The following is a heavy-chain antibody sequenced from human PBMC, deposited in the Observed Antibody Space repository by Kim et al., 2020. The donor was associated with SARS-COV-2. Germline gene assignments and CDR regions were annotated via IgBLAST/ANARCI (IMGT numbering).Heavy chain of an antibody. CDR1: GGTFSSYA. V-gene: IGHV1-69*13. J-gene: IGHJ4*02. CDR3: AREAPTSDYVWGSYRAWFGY. CDR2: IIPIFGTA. Sequence: SVKVSCKASGGTFSSYAISWVRQAPGQGLEWMGGIIPIFGTANYAQKFQGRVTITADESTSTAYMELSSLRSEDTAVYYCAREAPTSDYVWGSYRAWFGYWGQGTLVTVSS. D-gene: IGHD3-16*02.